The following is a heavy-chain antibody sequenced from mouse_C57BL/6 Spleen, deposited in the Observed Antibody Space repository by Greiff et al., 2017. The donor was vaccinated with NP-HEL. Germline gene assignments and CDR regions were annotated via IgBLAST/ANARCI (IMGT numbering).Heavy chain of an antibody. J-gene: IGHJ1*03. Sequence: EVQLQQSGPELVKPGASVKMSCKASGYTFTDYNMHWVKQSHGKSLEWIGYINPNNGGTSYNQKFKGKATLTVNKSSSTAYMELRSLTSEDSAVYYCARTLLRYLYFDVWGTRTTVTVSS. CDR1: GYTFTDYN. CDR2: INPNNGGT. D-gene: IGHD1-1*01. CDR3: ARTLLRYLYFDV. V-gene: IGHV1-22*01.